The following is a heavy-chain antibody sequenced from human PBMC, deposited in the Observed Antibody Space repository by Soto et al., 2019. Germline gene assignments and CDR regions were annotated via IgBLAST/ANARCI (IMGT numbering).Heavy chain of an antibody. Sequence: GGSLRLSCAASGFTVSSNYMSWVRQAPGKGLEWVSVIYSGGSTYYADSVKGRFTISRDNAKNSLYLQMNSLRAEDTAVYYCAREYYDSSGYTMGAFDIWGQGTMVTVSS. CDR3: AREYYDSSGYTMGAFDI. CDR1: GFTVSSNY. J-gene: IGHJ3*02. D-gene: IGHD3-22*01. CDR2: IYSGGST. V-gene: IGHV3-53*01.